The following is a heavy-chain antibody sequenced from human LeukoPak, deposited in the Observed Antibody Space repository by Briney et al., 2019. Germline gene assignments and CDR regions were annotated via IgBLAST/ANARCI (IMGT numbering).Heavy chain of an antibody. V-gene: IGHV3-23*01. D-gene: IGHD3-22*01. Sequence: GGSLRLSCAASGFTFSSYAMSWVRQAPGKGLEWVSAISGSGGSTYYADSVKGRFTISRDNSKNTLYLQMNSLRAEDTPVYYCARDYDSSGYYPVNWGQGTLVTVSS. CDR3: ARDYDSSGYYPVN. CDR1: GFTFSSYA. CDR2: ISGSGGST. J-gene: IGHJ4*02.